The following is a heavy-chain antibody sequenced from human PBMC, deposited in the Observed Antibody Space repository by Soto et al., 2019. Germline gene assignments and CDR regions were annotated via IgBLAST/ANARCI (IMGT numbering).Heavy chain of an antibody. Sequence: QVQLVESGGCVVQPGTSLRLSCEASGFAFNKFGMHWVRQAPGKGLEWVAFIPYDRRYQYYAASVQGRLTNTRDNSMNTLNMQLNSLRREDTAVYYCAKGGEVGGVLGDHWGQGTLVTVSS. CDR1: GFAFNKFG. CDR2: IPYDRRYQ. J-gene: IGHJ4*02. CDR3: AKGGEVGGVLGDH. V-gene: IGHV3-30*18. D-gene: IGHD1-26*01.